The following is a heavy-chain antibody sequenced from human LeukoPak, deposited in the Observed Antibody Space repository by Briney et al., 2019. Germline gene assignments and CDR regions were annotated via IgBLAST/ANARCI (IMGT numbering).Heavy chain of an antibody. CDR2: IRYDGSET. CDR3: AKDGSRYDFSP. CDR1: GFTFTSYG. Sequence: GGSLRLSFAASGFTFTSYGMHWVRQAPGKGLEWVAFIRYDGSETYYADSVKGRFTISRDSSKYMLYLQLNSLRPEDTATYYCAKDGSRYDFSPWGQGTLVTVSS. D-gene: IGHD3-3*01. V-gene: IGHV3-30*02. J-gene: IGHJ5*02.